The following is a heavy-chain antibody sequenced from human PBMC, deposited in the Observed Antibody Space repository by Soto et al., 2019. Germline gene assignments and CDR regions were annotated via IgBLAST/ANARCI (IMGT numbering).Heavy chain of an antibody. CDR2: IGPSHNDI. J-gene: IGHJ6*02. Sequence: GGSLRVSCAASGFTFSFYSMNWVRQAPGKGPEWISYIGPSHNDIGYADSVKGRFTISRDNAKNSLFLQMNSLRAEDTAVYYCSGCSGGACHQNYGMDVWGQGTTVTVSS. D-gene: IGHD2-15*01. CDR1: GFTFSFYS. V-gene: IGHV3-21*01. CDR3: SGCSGGACHQNYGMDV.